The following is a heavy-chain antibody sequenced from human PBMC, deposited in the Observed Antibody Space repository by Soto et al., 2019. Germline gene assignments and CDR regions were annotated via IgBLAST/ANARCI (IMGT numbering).Heavy chain of an antibody. CDR1: GFTVSSSQ. D-gene: IGHD3-10*01. CDR3: ARGGPYASGTYSFRRNRFGP. Sequence: EVQLVESGGRLVQPGGSLRLSCVASGFTVSSSQMTWVRQAPGKGLEWVSVIFIGGTTQYAVSVKGRFTISTDKSENTMYLQMNRLRAEDTAVYYCARGGPYASGTYSFRRNRFGPWGQGTQVTVSP. CDR2: IFIGGTT. J-gene: IGHJ5*02. V-gene: IGHV3-53*01.